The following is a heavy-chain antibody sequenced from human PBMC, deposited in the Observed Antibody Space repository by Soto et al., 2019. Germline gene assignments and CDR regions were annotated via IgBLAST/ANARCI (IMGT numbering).Heavy chain of an antibody. CDR1: GGSISSDY. V-gene: IGHV4-59*01. CDR2: IYFSGST. J-gene: IGHJ4*02. CDR3: ARVGGVAARTFAY. D-gene: IGHD6-6*01. Sequence: QVQLQESGPGLVKPSETLSLTCTVSGGSISSDYWSWVRQPPGKGLEWIGYIYFSGSTNYNPSLESRVTIPLDASKTQFSLKLRSLTTADTAVYYCARVGGVAARTFAYWGQGTLVTVSS.